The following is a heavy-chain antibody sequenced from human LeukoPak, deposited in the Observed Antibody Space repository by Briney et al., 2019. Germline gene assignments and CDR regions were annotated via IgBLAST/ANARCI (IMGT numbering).Heavy chain of an antibody. Sequence: GGSLRLSCAASGFTFSSYGMHWVRQAPGKGLEWVAFIRYDGNNKYYADSVKGRFTISRDNSKNTLYLQMNSLRAEDTAVYYCAKAAEWELPHDAFDIWGQGTMVTVSS. CDR1: GFTFSSYG. CDR3: AKAAEWELPHDAFDI. J-gene: IGHJ3*02. D-gene: IGHD1-26*01. CDR2: IRYDGNNK. V-gene: IGHV3-30*02.